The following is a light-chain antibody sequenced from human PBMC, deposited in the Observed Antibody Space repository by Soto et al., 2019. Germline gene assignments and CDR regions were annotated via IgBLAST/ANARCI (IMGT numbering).Light chain of an antibody. CDR2: EAS. CDR1: QIVSSY. Sequence: EIVLTQSPATLSLSPGERPTLSCRASQIVSSYLAWYQQKPGQAPRLLIYEASNRSTDIPASFSGSGSGTDFTLPISSLEPEDFAVYYCQQRSNWLPLTFGGGTKVEIK. V-gene: IGKV3-11*01. J-gene: IGKJ4*01. CDR3: QQRSNWLPLT.